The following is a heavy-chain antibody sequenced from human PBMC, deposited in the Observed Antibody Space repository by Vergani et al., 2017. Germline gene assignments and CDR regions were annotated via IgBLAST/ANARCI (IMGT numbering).Heavy chain of an antibody. J-gene: IGHJ6*03. V-gene: IGHV1-46*03. CDR1: GYTFTSYY. Sequence: QVHLVQSGAEVKKPGAAVNVSCKASGYTFTSYYMHWVRQAPGQGLEWMGIINPSGGSTSYAQKFQGRVTMTRDTSTSTVYMELSSLRSEDTAVYYCARGPTIFGVVIPLYYYYYMDVWGKGTTVTVSS. CDR3: ARGPTIFGVVIPLYYYYYMDV. D-gene: IGHD3-3*01. CDR2: INPSGGST.